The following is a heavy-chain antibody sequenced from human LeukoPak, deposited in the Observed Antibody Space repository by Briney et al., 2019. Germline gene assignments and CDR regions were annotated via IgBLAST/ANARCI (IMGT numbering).Heavy chain of an antibody. J-gene: IGHJ4*02. CDR1: GFTFSSYA. Sequence: PGGSLRLSCAASGFTFSSYAMHWVRQAPGKGLEYVSAISSNGGSTYYANSVKGRFTISRDNSKNTLYLQMGSLRAGDMAVYYCARDPTGYSSGGYWGQGTLVTVSS. V-gene: IGHV3-64*01. CDR3: ARDPTGYSSGGY. D-gene: IGHD6-19*01. CDR2: ISSNGGST.